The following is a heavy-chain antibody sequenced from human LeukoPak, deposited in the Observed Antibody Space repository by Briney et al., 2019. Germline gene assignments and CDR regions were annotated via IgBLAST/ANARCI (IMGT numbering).Heavy chain of an antibody. J-gene: IGHJ6*03. CDR1: GGSVSSGSYY. V-gene: IGHV4-61*10. D-gene: IGHD1-26*01. CDR2: IYTSGST. Sequence: PSETLSLTCTVSGGSVSSGSYYWIWIRQPAGKGLDWIGRIYTSGSTNYNPSLKSRVTISVDTSKNQFSVKLSSVTAADTAVYYCARDRREYYYYYYMDVWGKGTTVTVSS. CDR3: ARDRREYYYYYYMDV.